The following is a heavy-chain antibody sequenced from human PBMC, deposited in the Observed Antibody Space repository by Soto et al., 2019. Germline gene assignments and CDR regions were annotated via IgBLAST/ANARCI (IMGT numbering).Heavy chain of an antibody. Sequence: PSETLSLTCAVYGGSFSGYYWSWIRQPPGKGLEWIGEINHSGSTNYNPSLKSRVTISVDTSKNQFSLKLSSVTAADTAVYYCARGLRIAVAGTDMGYYFDYWGQGTLVTVSS. CDR2: INHSGST. J-gene: IGHJ4*02. D-gene: IGHD6-19*01. CDR3: ARGLRIAVAGTDMGYYFDY. V-gene: IGHV4-34*01. CDR1: GGSFSGYY.